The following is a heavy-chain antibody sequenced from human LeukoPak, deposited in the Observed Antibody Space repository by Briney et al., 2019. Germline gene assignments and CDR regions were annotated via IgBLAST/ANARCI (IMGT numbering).Heavy chain of an antibody. V-gene: IGHV1-46*01. CDR1: GYTFTSYY. CDR3: ARTPRTRGSGYYHFDY. D-gene: IGHD3-22*01. J-gene: IGHJ4*02. Sequence: ASVKVSCKASGYTFTSYYMHWVRQAPGQGLEWMGIINPSGGSTSYAQTFQGRVTMTRDTSTSTGYMELSSLGSEDTAVYYCARTPRTRGSGYYHFDYWGQGTXVT. CDR2: INPSGGST.